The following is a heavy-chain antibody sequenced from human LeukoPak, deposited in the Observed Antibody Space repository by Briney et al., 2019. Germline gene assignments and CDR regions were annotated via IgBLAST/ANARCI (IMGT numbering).Heavy chain of an antibody. CDR2: IYYSGST. J-gene: IGHJ5*02. CDR1: GGSISSSSYY. Sequence: SETLSLTCTVSGGSISSSSYYWGWIRQPPGKGLEWIGSIYYSGSTYYNPSLKSRVTISVDTSKNQFSLKLSSVTAADTAVYYCARAVLTMVRGVGWFDPWGQGTLVTVSS. CDR3: ARAVLTMVRGVGWFDP. V-gene: IGHV4-39*07. D-gene: IGHD3-10*01.